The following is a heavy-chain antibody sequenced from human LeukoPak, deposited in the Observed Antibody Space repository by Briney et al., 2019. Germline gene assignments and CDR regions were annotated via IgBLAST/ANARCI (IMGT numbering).Heavy chain of an antibody. V-gene: IGHV1-69*04. J-gene: IGHJ4*02. CDR3: ARAPYYYASSGGYFDY. D-gene: IGHD3-22*01. Sequence: ASVKVSSKASGGTFSSYAISWVRQAPGQGLEWMGRIIPILGIANYAQKFQGRVTITADKSTSTAYMELSSLRSEDTAVYYCARAPYYYASSGGYFDYWGQGTLVTVSS. CDR1: GGTFSSYA. CDR2: IIPILGIA.